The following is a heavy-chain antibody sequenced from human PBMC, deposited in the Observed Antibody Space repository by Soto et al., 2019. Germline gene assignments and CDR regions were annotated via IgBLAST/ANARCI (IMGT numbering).Heavy chain of an antibody. CDR3: ARGTGSSWFDL. Sequence: ASVKVSCKASGYTFSAHYIHWVRQAPGQGLQWMGWINSRNGDTKYARDFQGSVTLTRDTSINTAYMELRSQTCDDTAIYYCARGTGSSWFDLWGQGTLVTVSS. CDR1: GYTFSAHY. J-gene: IGHJ5*02. V-gene: IGHV1-2*02. D-gene: IGHD3-10*01. CDR2: INSRNGDT.